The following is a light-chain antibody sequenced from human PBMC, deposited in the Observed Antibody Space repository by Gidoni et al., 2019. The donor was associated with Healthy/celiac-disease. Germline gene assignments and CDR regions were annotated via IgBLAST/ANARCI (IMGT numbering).Light chain of an antibody. CDR3: QQYGSSPGIT. CDR1: QSVSSSY. J-gene: IGKJ5*01. V-gene: IGKV3-20*01. Sequence: ELVLTQSPGTLSLSPGERATLSCRASQSVSSSYLAWYQQKPGQAPRLLIDGASSRATGIPDRCSGSGSGTDFTLTISRLEPEDFAVYYCQQYGSSPGITFGQGTRLEIK. CDR2: GAS.